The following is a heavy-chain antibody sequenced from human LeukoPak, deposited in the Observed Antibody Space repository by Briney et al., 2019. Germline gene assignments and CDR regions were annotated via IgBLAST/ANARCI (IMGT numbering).Heavy chain of an antibody. CDR3: ARDKWLQTFNDY. CDR1: GFTFSSYS. Sequence: GGPLRLSCAASGFTFSSYSMNWVRQAPGKGLEWVSSISSSSSYIYYADSVKGRFTISRDNAKNSLYLQMNSLRAEDTAVYYCARDKWLQTFNDYWGQGTLVTVSS. J-gene: IGHJ4*02. CDR2: ISSSSSYI. D-gene: IGHD5-24*01. V-gene: IGHV3-21*01.